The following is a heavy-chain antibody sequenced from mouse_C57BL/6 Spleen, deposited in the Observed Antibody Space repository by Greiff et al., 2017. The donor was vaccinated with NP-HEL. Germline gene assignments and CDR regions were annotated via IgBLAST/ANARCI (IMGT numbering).Heavy chain of an antibody. J-gene: IGHJ4*01. D-gene: IGHD2-1*01. CDR3: ARSNYGNPGYAMDY. CDR1: GYAFTNYL. CDR2: INPGSGGT. Sequence: QVQLQQSGAELVRPGTSVKVSCKASGYAFTNYLIEWVKQRPGQGLEWIGVINPGSGGTNYNEKFKGKATLTADKSSSTAYMQLSSLTSEDSAVYFCARSNYGNPGYAMDYWGQGTSVTVSS. V-gene: IGHV1-54*01.